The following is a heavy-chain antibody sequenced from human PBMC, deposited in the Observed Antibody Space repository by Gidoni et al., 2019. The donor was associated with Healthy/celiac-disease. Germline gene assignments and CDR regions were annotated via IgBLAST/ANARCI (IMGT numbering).Heavy chain of an antibody. J-gene: IGHJ4*02. CDR1: GGSFSGYY. V-gene: IGHV4-34*01. Sequence: QVQLQQWGAGLLKPSETLSLTCAVYGGSFSGYYWSWIRQPPGKGLEWIGEMNHSGSTNYNPSLKSRVTISVDTSKNQFSLKLSSVTAADTAVYYCARVRDYIWGSYRYHYYFDYWGQGTLVTVSS. CDR3: ARVRDYIWGSYRYHYYFDY. CDR2: MNHSGST. D-gene: IGHD3-16*02.